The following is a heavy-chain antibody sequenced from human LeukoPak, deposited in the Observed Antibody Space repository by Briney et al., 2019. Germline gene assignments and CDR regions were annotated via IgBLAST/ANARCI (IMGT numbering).Heavy chain of an antibody. D-gene: IGHD5-24*01. CDR3: ARMKLATTSSFDY. CDR2: VSYSGST. J-gene: IGHJ4*02. V-gene: IGHV4-59*12. Sequence: SETLSLTCTVSGGSISSFYWSWIRQPPGKGLEWIGYVSYSGSTNYSPSLRSRLTISVDTSKNQFSLKLSSVTAADTAVYYCARMKLATTSSFDYWGQGTLVTVSS. CDR1: GGSISSFY.